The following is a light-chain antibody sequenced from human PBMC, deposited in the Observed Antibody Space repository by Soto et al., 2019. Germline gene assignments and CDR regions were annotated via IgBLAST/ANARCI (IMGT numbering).Light chain of an antibody. CDR2: KAS. V-gene: IGKV1-5*03. Sequence: EIQNSESPSLLSGSVGNSDTITCRASQTISSWLARYQRKPGKAPKALIYKASTLKSGVPSRFSGSGSGTEFTLTISSLQPDDFATYYCQHYNSYSEAFGQRTKV. J-gene: IGKJ1*01. CDR3: QHYNSYSEA. CDR1: QTISSW.